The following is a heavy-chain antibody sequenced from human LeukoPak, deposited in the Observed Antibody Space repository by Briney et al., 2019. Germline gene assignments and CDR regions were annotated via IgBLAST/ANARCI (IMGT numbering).Heavy chain of an antibody. CDR2: INHSGST. V-gene: IGHV4-34*01. J-gene: IGHJ1*01. CDR1: GGSFSGYY. CDR3: ARPRIVGAPGYFQH. D-gene: IGHD1-26*01. Sequence: PSETLSLTCAVYGGSFSGYYWSWIRQPPGKGLEWIGEINHSGSTNYNPSLKSRVTISVDTSKNQFSLKLSSVTAGDTAVYYCARPRIVGAPGYFQHWGQGTLVTVSS.